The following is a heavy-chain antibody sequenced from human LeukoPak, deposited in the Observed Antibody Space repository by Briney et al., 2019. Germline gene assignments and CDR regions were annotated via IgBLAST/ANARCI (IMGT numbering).Heavy chain of an antibody. J-gene: IGHJ4*02. Sequence: ASVKVSCKASGYTFTSYGISWVRQAPGQGLEWMGWISAHNGNTNYAQKLQGRVTMTTDTSTSTAYMELRSLRSDDTAVYYCARDSLWFGELHHDYWGQGTLVTVSS. CDR1: GYTFTSYG. CDR3: ARDSLWFGELHHDY. CDR2: ISAHNGNT. D-gene: IGHD3-10*01. V-gene: IGHV1-18*04.